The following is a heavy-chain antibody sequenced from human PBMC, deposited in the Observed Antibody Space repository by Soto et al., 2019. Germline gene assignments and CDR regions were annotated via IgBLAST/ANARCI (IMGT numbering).Heavy chain of an antibody. Sequence: GGSLRLSCAASGFTFSSYAMSWVRQAPGKGLEWVSAISGSGGSTYYADSVKGRFTISRDNSKNTLYLQMNSLRAEDTAVYYCAKRSLTWTGTAGSGCLDYWGQGTLVTVSS. CDR2: ISGSGGST. J-gene: IGHJ4*02. CDR1: GFTFSSYA. V-gene: IGHV3-23*01. D-gene: IGHD3-10*01. CDR3: AKRSLTWTGTAGSGCLDY.